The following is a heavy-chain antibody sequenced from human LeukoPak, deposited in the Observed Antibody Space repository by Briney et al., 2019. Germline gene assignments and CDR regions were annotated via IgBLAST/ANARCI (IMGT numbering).Heavy chain of an antibody. J-gene: IGHJ4*02. V-gene: IGHV3-74*01. CDR3: ASSKGQYDTSGYYHYYFDY. CDR2: INSDGSST. Sequence: GGSLRLSCAASGFSFTSAWMSWVRQAPGKGLEWVSRINSDGSSTSYADSVKGRFTISRDNAKNTLYLQMNSLRAEDTAVYYCASSKGQYDTSGYYHYYFDYWGQGTLVTVSS. D-gene: IGHD3-22*01. CDR1: GFSFTSAW.